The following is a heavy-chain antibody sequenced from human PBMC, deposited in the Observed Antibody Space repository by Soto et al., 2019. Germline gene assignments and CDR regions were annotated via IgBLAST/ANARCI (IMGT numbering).Heavy chain of an antibody. CDR1: EDTFTHYD. J-gene: IGHJ5*02. Sequence: QVELVQSGAEVKKPGASVKVSCQASEDTFTHYDINWVRQATGQGLEWMGWMNPNTGNIDYAHKFQGRVTMTSDTATRTVYMEVSSLRSDDTAVYYCVRRDASGHRSWFDPWGHGTLVTVSS. V-gene: IGHV1-8*01. CDR2: MNPNTGNI. CDR3: VRRDASGHRSWFDP. D-gene: IGHD3-16*01.